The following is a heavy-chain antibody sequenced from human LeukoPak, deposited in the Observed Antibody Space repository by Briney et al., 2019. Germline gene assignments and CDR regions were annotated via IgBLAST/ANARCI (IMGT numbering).Heavy chain of an antibody. CDR2: IKSKTDGGTT. J-gene: IGHJ4*02. V-gene: IGHV3-15*01. CDR1: GFTFSNAW. CDR3: TTDEGPSEGFDY. D-gene: IGHD3-3*01. Sequence: GGSLRLSCAASGFTFSNAWMSWVRQAPGKGLEWVGRIKSKTDGGTTDYAAPVKGRFTISRDDSKNTLYLQMNSLKTEDTAVYYCTTDEGPSEGFDYWGQGTLVTVSS.